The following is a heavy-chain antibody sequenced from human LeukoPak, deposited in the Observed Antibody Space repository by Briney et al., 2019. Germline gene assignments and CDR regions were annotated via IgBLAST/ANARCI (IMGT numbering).Heavy chain of an antibody. D-gene: IGHD1-26*01. J-gene: IGHJ4*02. V-gene: IGHV4-59*01. Sequence: PSETLSLTCTVSGGSISSYYWSWIRQPPGKGLEWIGYIYHSGSTNYNPSLKSRVTISVDTSKNQFSLKLTSVTAADTAVYCSARVKGYLADYWGQGTLVTVSS. CDR3: ARVKGYLADY. CDR1: GGSISSYY. CDR2: IYHSGST.